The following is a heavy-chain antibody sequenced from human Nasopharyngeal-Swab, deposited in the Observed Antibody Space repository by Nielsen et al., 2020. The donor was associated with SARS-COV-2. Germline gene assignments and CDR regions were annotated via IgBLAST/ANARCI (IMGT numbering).Heavy chain of an antibody. D-gene: IGHD3-10*01. CDR2: INPNSGGT. V-gene: IGHV1-2*06. CDR3: ARSPTPMVQGERDWFDP. Sequence: ASVNVSCKASGYTFTGYYMHWVRQAPGQGLEWMGRINPNSGGTNYAQKFQGRVTMTRDTSISTAYMELSRLRSDDTAVYYCARSPTPMVQGERDWFDPWGQGTLVTVSS. J-gene: IGHJ5*02. CDR1: GYTFTGYY.